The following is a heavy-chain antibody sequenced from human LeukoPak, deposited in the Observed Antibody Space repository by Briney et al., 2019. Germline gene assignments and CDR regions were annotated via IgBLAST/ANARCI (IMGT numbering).Heavy chain of an antibody. CDR3: ARDLAGIAAAYNWFDP. J-gene: IGHJ5*02. V-gene: IGHV6-1*01. Sequence: SQTLSLTCAISGDSVSSNSAAWNWIRQSPSRGLEWLGRTYYRSKWYNEYAVSVKRRITINPDTSKNQLSLQLNSVTPEDTAVYYCARDLAGIAAAYNWFDPWGQGTLVTVSS. CDR1: GDSVSSNSAA. D-gene: IGHD6-13*01. CDR2: TYYRSKWYN.